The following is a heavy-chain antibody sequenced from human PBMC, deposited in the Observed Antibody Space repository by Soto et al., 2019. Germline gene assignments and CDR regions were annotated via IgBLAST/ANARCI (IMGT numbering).Heavy chain of an antibody. Sequence: QVQLVQSGAEVTKPGSAIKVSCKTFGGTFGTNAISWVRQAPGQGPEWMGGILPIFGAATYAQRFKGRLSTTADRSTNTAYLELSELRSEDTATYYCAREIMTSWFDSWGQGTLVTVSS. D-gene: IGHD2-2*01. CDR3: AREIMTSWFDS. CDR1: GGTFGTNA. V-gene: IGHV1-69*06. J-gene: IGHJ5*01. CDR2: ILPIFGAA.